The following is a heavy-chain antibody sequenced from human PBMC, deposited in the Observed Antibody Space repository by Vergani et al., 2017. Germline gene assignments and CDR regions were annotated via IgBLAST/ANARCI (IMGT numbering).Heavy chain of an antibody. J-gene: IGHJ4*02. CDR2: IRSKNDGGTA. D-gene: IGHD2-2*02. CDR1: GITFKNAW. V-gene: IGHV3-15*01. Sequence: EVQLVASGGGLIKPGGSLRLSCVVSGITFKNAWINWVRQAPGKGLEWIGRIRSKNDGGTADYAAPLKGRFTISRDDSKDSAFLLVNNLKTEDTAVYFCYTDYHDYWGQGTLVTVSS. CDR3: YTDYHDY.